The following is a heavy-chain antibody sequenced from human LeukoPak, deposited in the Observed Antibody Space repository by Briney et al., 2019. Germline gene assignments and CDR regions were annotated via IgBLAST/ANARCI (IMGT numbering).Heavy chain of an antibody. CDR2: IKQDGSEK. D-gene: IGHD4-17*01. CDR1: GFTFSSDW. CDR3: ARGAYGESTFDY. V-gene: IGHV3-7*01. Sequence: GGSLRLSCSASGFTFSSDWMSWFRQAPGKGLEWVANIKQDGSEKYYVDSVKGRFTISRDNAKNSLYLQMNSLRAEDTAVYYCARGAYGESTFDYWGQGTLVTVAS. J-gene: IGHJ4*02.